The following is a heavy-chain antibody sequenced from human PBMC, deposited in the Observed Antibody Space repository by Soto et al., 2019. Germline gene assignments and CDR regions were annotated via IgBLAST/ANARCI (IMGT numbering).Heavy chain of an antibody. V-gene: IGHV3-21*01. Sequence: GESLRLSCAASGFTFSSYSMNWVRQAPGKGLEWVSSISSSSSYIYYADSVKGRFTISRDNAKNSLYLQMNSLRAEDTAVYYCARGGVVITEYYYYGMDVWGQGTTVTVSS. CDR3: ARGGVVITEYYYYGMDV. D-gene: IGHD3-3*01. CDR1: GFTFSSYS. CDR2: ISSSSSYI. J-gene: IGHJ6*02.